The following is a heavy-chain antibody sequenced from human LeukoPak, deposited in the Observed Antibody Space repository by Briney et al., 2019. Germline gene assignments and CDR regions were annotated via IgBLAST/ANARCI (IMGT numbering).Heavy chain of an antibody. CDR3: ARGDYDLDY. CDR1: GFTFSSYA. CDR2: ISYDGSNK. Sequence: GGSLRLSCAASGFTFSSYAMHWVRQAPGKGLEWVAVISYDGSNKYYADSVKGRFTISRDNSKNTLYLQMNSLRAEDTAVYYCARGDYDLDYWGQGTLVTVSS. V-gene: IGHV3-30-3*01. J-gene: IGHJ4*02. D-gene: IGHD3-3*01.